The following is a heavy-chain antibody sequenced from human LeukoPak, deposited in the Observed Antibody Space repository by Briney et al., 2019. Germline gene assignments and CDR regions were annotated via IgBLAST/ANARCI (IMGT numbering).Heavy chain of an antibody. CDR3: ARDRRIAAAGNLGCAFDI. CDR2: IYYSGST. CDR1: GGSISSSSYY. D-gene: IGHD6-13*01. J-gene: IGHJ3*02. Sequence: SETLSLTCTVSGGSISSSSYYWGWIRQPPGKGLEWIGSIYYSGSTYYNPSLKSRVTISVDTSKNQFSLKLSSVTAADTAVYYCARDRRIAAAGNLGCAFDIWGQGTMVTVSS. V-gene: IGHV4-39*07.